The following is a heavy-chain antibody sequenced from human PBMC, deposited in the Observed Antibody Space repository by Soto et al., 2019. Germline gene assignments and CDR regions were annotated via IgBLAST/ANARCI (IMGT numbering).Heavy chain of an antibody. CDR2: IKQDGSEK. D-gene: IGHD2-8*01. V-gene: IGHV3-7*01. J-gene: IGHJ4*02. Sequence: EVQLVESGGDLVQPGGSLRLSCAASGFTFSIYWMNWLRQAPGKGLEWVANIKQDGSEKYYVDSVKGRFTISRDNAKNSLYLQMNSLRAEDTAVYYCARENTGLGVRWGQGTLVTVSS. CDR1: GFTFSIYW. CDR3: ARENTGLGVR.